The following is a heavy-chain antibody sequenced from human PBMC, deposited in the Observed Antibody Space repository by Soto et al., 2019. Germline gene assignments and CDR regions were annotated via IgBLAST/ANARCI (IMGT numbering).Heavy chain of an antibody. Sequence: SETLSLTCTVSGGSISSYYWSWIRQPPGKGLEWIGYIYYSGSTNYNPSLKSRVTISVDTSKNQFSLKLSSVTAADTAVYYCARVLWGYSYGPLDYWGQGTLVTVSS. CDR3: ARVLWGYSYGPLDY. D-gene: IGHD5-18*01. CDR1: GGSISSYY. J-gene: IGHJ4*02. CDR2: IYYSGST. V-gene: IGHV4-59*01.